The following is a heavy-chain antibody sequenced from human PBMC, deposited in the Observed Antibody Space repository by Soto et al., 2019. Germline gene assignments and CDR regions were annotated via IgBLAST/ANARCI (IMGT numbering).Heavy chain of an antibody. D-gene: IGHD3-22*01. J-gene: IGHJ5*02. Sequence: ASVKVSCKASGYTFTGYYIHWVRQAPGQGLEWMGWINPNSGGTNHAQKFQGRVTMTRDTSISTAYMELSRLRSDDTAVYYCARSSRYYDSSGYSPWFGPWGQGTLVTVSS. CDR1: GYTFTGYY. CDR2: INPNSGGT. V-gene: IGHV1-2*02. CDR3: ARSSRYYDSSGYSPWFGP.